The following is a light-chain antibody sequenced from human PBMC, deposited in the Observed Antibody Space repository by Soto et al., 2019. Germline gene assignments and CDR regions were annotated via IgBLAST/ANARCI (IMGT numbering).Light chain of an antibody. CDR2: DNN. CDR3: GTWDNSLSGYV. Sequence: QSVLTQPPSVSGAPGQRVTISCTGSSSNIGAGYDVHWYQQLPGTAPKLLIYDNNKRPSGIPDRFSGSKSGTSATLGITGLQTGDEADYYCGTWDNSLSGYVFGTGTKVTV. CDR1: SSNIGAGYD. V-gene: IGLV1-51*01. J-gene: IGLJ1*01.